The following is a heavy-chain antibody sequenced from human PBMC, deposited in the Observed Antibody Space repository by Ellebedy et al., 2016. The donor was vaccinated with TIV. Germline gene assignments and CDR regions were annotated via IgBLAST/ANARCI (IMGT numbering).Heavy chain of an antibody. CDR3: VRDWGYFDY. J-gene: IGHJ4*02. D-gene: IGHD7-27*01. V-gene: IGHV1-2*02. CDR1: GYTFTGYY. Sequence: ASVKVSCKASGYTFTGYYMHWVRQAPGQGLEWMGWINPNSGGTNYAQKFQGRVTITRDTSASTAYMELSSLRSEDTAVYYCVRDWGYFDYWGQGTLVTVSS. CDR2: INPNSGGT.